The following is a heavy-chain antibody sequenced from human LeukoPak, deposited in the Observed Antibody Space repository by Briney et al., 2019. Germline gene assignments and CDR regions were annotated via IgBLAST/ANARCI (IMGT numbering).Heavy chain of an antibody. CDR1: GGSFSGYY. Sequence: SETLSLTCAVYGGSFSGYYWSCIRQPPGKGLEWIGEITHSGSTNYNPSLKSRVTISVDTSKNQFSLQLSPLTAADTAVYYCARGDGYNLFWGQGTLVTVSS. V-gene: IGHV4-34*01. CDR3: ARGDGYNLF. J-gene: IGHJ4*02. D-gene: IGHD5-24*01. CDR2: ITHSGST.